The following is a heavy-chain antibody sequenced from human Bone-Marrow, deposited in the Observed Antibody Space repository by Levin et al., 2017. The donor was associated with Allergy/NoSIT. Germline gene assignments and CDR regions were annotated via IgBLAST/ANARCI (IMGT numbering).Heavy chain of an antibody. CDR1: GYTFENYG. CDR3: AREVDLTKGYYYRSGGPFDY. D-gene: IGHD3-10*01. J-gene: IGHJ4*02. Sequence: GESLKISCKTSGYTFENYGISWVRQAPGQGLEWMGWIAGYNGNIEYRQKFQGRVTMTIDKSATTAYMQLRSLRSDDTAVYYCAREVDLTKGYYYRSGGPFDYWGQGTLVTVSS. V-gene: IGHV1-18*01. CDR2: IAGYNGNI.